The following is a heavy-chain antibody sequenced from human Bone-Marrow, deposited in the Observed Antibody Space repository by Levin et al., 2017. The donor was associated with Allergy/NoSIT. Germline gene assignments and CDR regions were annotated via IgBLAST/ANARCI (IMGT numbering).Heavy chain of an antibody. CDR3: TTGLSVVVPTMYAFDS. V-gene: IGHV3-15*01. Sequence: NAGGSLRLSCAASGFTFSYAWMSWVRQAPGKGLEWVGRIKGKPDGGTTDYSAPVKGRFTISRDDSKNILYLQMRSLKIDDTAVYYCTTGLSVVVPTMYAFDSWGQGTLVTVSS. D-gene: IGHD2-21*01. J-gene: IGHJ4*02. CDR2: IKGKPDGGTT. CDR1: GFTFSYAW.